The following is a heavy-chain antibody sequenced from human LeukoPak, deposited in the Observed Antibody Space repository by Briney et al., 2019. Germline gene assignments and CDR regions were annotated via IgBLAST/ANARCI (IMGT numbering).Heavy chain of an antibody. CDR2: ISGSGGST. Sequence: PGGSLRLSCAASGFPFISYAMSWVRQAPGKGLEWVSAISGSGGSTSYADSVKGRFTISRDNSKNTLYLQMNSLRAEDTAVYYCAKDRSPIDYYFDYWGQGTLVTVSS. CDR1: GFPFISYA. D-gene: IGHD2/OR15-2a*01. CDR3: AKDRSPIDYYFDY. V-gene: IGHV3-23*01. J-gene: IGHJ4*02.